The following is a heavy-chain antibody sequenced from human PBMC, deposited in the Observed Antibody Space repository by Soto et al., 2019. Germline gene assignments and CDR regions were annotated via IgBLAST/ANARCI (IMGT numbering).Heavy chain of an antibody. J-gene: IGHJ3*02. CDR3: ASGCSSTSCPIRGADAFDI. Sequence: PSETLSLTCTVSGGSVSSGSYYWSWIRQPPGKGLEWIGYIYYSGSTNYNPSLKSRVTISVDTSKNQFSLKLSSVTAADTAVYYCASGCSSTSCPIRGADAFDIWGQGTMVTVSS. D-gene: IGHD2-2*01. CDR1: GGSVSSGSYY. CDR2: IYYSGST. V-gene: IGHV4-61*01.